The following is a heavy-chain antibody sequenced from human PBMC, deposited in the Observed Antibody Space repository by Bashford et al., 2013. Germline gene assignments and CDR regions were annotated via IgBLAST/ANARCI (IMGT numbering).Heavy chain of an antibody. CDR3: ARPGFGSCYSDQGYYIDV. D-gene: IGHD2-15*01. J-gene: IGHJ6*03. V-gene: IGHV2-70*20. CDR1: GFSLDISGTC. Sequence: SGPTLVKPTQTVTLTCTFSGFSLDISGTCVTWVRQRPGKALEWLALIDWDDDKYYSTSLKTRLTISKDTSKNQVVLTMTNMDPVDTATYFCARPGFGSCYSDQGYYIDVWGKRDQRSPSP. CDR2: IDWDDDK.